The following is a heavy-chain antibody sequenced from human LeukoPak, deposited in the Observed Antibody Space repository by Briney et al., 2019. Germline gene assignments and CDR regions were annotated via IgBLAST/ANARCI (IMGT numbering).Heavy chain of an antibody. CDR3: ARDQYSGSYYGLFDY. Sequence: SETLSLTCTVSGGSISSYYWSWIRQPPGKGLEWIGYIYYSGSTNYNPSLKSRVTISVDTSKNQFSLKLSSVTAADTAVYYCARDQYSGSYYGLFDYWGQGTLVTVSS. J-gene: IGHJ4*02. CDR2: IYYSGST. CDR1: GGSISSYY. V-gene: IGHV4-59*01. D-gene: IGHD1-26*01.